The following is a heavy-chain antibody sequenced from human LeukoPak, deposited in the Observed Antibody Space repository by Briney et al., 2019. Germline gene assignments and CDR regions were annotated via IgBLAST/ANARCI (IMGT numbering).Heavy chain of an antibody. V-gene: IGHV4-39*01. CDR1: GGSIDRSSSY. CDR3: AKRIVGSRFES. Sequence: PSETLSLTCTVSGGSIDRSSSYWGWIRQPPGKGLEWIGSVYFTGTTYYNGSLKSRVSISVDTSKNQFSLKLNSVSAADTAVFYCAKRIVGSRFESWGQGALVTVSS. D-gene: IGHD1-26*01. CDR2: VYFTGTT. J-gene: IGHJ4*02.